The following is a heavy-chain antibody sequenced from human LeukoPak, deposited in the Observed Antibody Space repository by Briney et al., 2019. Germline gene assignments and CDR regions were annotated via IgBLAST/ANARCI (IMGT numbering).Heavy chain of an antibody. CDR1: GFTFKTYT. D-gene: IGHD3-10*01. CDR3: ADYGSGTPGAFDI. J-gene: IGHJ3*02. Sequence: GGSLRLSCAASGFTFKTYTMHWVRQAPGMGLEWVSSINSSSSYIFYADSVKGRFTISRDNAKNSLYLQMSSLRAEDAAVYYCADYGSGTPGAFDIWGQGTMVTVSS. V-gene: IGHV3-21*01. CDR2: INSSSSYI.